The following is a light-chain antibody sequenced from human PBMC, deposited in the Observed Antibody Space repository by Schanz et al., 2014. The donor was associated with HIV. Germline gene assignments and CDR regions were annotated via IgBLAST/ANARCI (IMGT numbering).Light chain of an antibody. CDR1: QTVSNN. V-gene: IGKV3-20*01. Sequence: EIVMTQSPGTLSVSPGERATLSCRASQTVSNNLAWYQQKPGQAPRLLIYGASTRVTGIPDRFSGGVSGTDFTLTISRVEPEDYAVYYCQQYGRLPWTFGQGTRVDVK. CDR2: GAS. CDR3: QQYGRLPWT. J-gene: IGKJ1*01.